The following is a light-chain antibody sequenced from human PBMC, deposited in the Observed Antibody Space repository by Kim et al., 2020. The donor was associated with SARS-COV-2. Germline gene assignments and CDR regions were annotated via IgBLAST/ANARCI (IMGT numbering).Light chain of an antibody. CDR1: SHRSDY. V-gene: IGLV3-19*01. CDR3: NSRDSSGNHLV. Sequence: ALEPTVSNTGQRDSHRSDYETWYPQKPGQAPVLVIYGKNNRPSGIPDRFSGSSSGNTASLTITGAQAEDEADYYCNSRDSSGNHLVFGGGTQLTVL. J-gene: IGLJ2*01. CDR2: GKN.